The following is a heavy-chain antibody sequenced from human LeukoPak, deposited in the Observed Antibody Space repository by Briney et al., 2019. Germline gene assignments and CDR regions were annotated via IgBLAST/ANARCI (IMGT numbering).Heavy chain of an antibody. CDR3: AKDRDVDTVMVTDAFHI. Sequence: PGGSLRLSCAASGFTFSSFAMSWVRQAPGKGLEWVSAISSSGGSTYYADSVKGQFTISRDNSKNTLYLQMNRLRAEDTAVYYCAKDRDVDTVMVTDAFHIWGQGTMVTVSS. V-gene: IGHV3-23*01. J-gene: IGHJ3*02. CDR1: GFTFSSFA. D-gene: IGHD5-18*01. CDR2: ISSSGGST.